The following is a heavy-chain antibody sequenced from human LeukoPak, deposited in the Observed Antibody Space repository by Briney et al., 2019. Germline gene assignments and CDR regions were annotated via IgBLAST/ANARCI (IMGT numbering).Heavy chain of an antibody. V-gene: IGHV1-69*13. CDR1: GGTFSSYA. CDR3: AREWSLRYNWNYVPSDLEYYFDY. CDR2: IIPIFGTA. Sequence: SVKVSCKASGGTFSSYAISWVRQAPGQGLEWMGGIIPIFGTANYAQKFQGRVTITADESTSTAYMVLSSLRSEDTAVYYCAREWSLRYNWNYVPSDLEYYFDYWGQGTLVTVSS. D-gene: IGHD1-7*01. J-gene: IGHJ4*02.